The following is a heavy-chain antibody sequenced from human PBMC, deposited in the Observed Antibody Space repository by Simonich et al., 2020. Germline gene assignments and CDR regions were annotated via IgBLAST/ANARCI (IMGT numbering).Heavy chain of an antibody. D-gene: IGHD2-15*01. CDR3: ARDRYCSGGSCYYFDD. CDR2: IWYDGSNK. Sequence: QVQLVESGGGVVQPGRSLRLSCAASGFTFSSYGMHWVRQAPGKGLEWVAVIWYDGSNKYYADSVKGRFNISRDNSNNTLYLQMNSLRAEDTAVYYCARDRYCSGGSCYYFDDWGQGTLVTVSS. V-gene: IGHV3-33*01. CDR1: GFTFSSYG. J-gene: IGHJ4*02.